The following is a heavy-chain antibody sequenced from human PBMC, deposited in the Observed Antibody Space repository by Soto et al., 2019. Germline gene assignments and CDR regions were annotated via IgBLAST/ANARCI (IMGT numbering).Heavy chain of an antibody. CDR2: INHSGST. CDR1: GGSLSGYY. D-gene: IGHD3-3*01. J-gene: IGHJ5*02. V-gene: IGHV4-34*01. CDR3: ARAVFFGVVIRWFDP. Sequence: SXTLSLTCAVYGGSLSGYYWSWIRQPPVKGLKWIGEINHSGSTNYNPSLKSRVTISVDTSKNQFSLKLSSVTAADTAVYYCARAVFFGVVIRWFDPWGQGTLVTVSS.